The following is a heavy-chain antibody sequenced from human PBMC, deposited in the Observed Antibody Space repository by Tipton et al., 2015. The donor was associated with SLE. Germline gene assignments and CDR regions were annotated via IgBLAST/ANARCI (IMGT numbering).Heavy chain of an antibody. V-gene: IGHV1-46*01. CDR3: ARGDTGNYGSLFDY. CDR1: GYTFSNYY. J-gene: IGHJ4*02. D-gene: IGHD1-26*01. CDR2: INPIDDST. Sequence: QSGAEVKKPGASMKVSCKASGYTFSNYYMHWVRQAPGQGLEWMGIINPIDDSTTFAQKFQDRVTMTTDTSTSTVYMELSSLTSDDTAVYYCARGDTGNYGSLFDYWGQGTLVTVSS.